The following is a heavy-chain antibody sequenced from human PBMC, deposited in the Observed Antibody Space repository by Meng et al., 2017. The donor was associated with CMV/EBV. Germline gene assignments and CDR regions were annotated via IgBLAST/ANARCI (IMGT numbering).Heavy chain of an antibody. Sequence: TFSNYSMNWVRQAPGKGLEWVSSISSSSSYIYYADSVKGRFTISRDNAKNSLYLQMNSLRAEDTAVYYCARDLPYYDFWSGYNWFDPWGQGTLVTVSS. CDR2: ISSSSSYI. CDR1: TFSNYS. J-gene: IGHJ5*02. CDR3: ARDLPYYDFWSGYNWFDP. V-gene: IGHV3-21*01. D-gene: IGHD3-3*01.